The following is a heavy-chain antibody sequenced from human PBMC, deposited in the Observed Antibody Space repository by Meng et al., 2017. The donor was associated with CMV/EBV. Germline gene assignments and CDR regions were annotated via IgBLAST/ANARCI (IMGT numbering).Heavy chain of an antibody. CDR2: INPNSGGT. D-gene: IGHD2-2*01. CDR3: ARDQSSTSYYYYGMDV. V-gene: IGHV1-2*02. Sequence: ASVKVSCKTSGYTFTDYYMHWVRQAPGQGLTWMGWINPNSGGTNYAQKFQGRVTMTRDTSISTAYMELSRLRSDDTAVYYCARDQSSTSYYYYGMDVWGQGTTVTVSS. CDR1: GYTFTDYY. J-gene: IGHJ6*02.